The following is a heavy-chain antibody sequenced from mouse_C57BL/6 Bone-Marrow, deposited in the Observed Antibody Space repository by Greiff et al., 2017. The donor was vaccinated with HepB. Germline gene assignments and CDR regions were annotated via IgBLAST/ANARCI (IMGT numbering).Heavy chain of an antibody. J-gene: IGHJ1*03. V-gene: IGHV1-81*01. D-gene: IGHD1-1*01. CDR2: IYPRSGNT. CDR3: ARKGVTTVVARERYFDV. Sequence: QVQLQQSGAELARPGASVKLSCKASGYTFTSYGISWVKQRTGQGLEWIGEIYPRSGNTYYNEKFKGKATLTVDKSSSTAYMQLSSLTSEDSAVYYCARKGVTTVVARERYFDVWGTGTTVTVSS. CDR1: GYTFTSYG.